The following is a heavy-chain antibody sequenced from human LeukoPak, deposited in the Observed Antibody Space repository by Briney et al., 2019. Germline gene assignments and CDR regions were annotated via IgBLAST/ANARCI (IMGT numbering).Heavy chain of an antibody. D-gene: IGHD2-15*01. V-gene: IGHV1-18*01. Sequence: ASVKVSCKASGGTFSSYAISWVRQAPGQGLEWMGWISAYNGNTNYAQKLQGRVTMTTDTSTSTAYMELRSLRSDDTAVYYCARQRYCSGGSCYMFVYYYYGMDVWGQGTTVTVSS. CDR3: ARQRYCSGGSCYMFVYYYYGMDV. CDR2: ISAYNGNT. J-gene: IGHJ6*02. CDR1: GGTFSSYA.